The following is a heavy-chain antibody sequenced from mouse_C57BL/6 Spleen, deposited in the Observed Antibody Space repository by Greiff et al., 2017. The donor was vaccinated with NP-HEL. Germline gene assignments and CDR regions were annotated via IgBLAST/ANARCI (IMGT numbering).Heavy chain of an antibody. CDR3: ARPPPYGSSYKDYFDY. V-gene: IGHV1-59*01. J-gene: IGHJ2*01. CDR2: IDPSDSYT. D-gene: IGHD1-1*01. CDR1: GYTFTSYW. Sequence: QVQLQQSGAELVRPGTSVKLSCKASGYTFTSYWLHWVKQRPGQGLEWIGVIDPSDSYTNYNQKFKGKATLTVDTSSSTAYMQLSSLTSEDSAVYYCARPPPYGSSYKDYFDYWGQGTTLTVSS.